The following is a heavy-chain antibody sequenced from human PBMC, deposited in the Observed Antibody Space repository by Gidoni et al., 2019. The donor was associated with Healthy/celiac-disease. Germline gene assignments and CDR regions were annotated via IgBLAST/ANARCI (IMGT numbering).Heavy chain of an antibody. J-gene: IGHJ4*02. D-gene: IGHD6-13*01. CDR1: GFTFDDYA. Sequence: EVQLVESGGGLVQPGRSLRLSCAASGFTFDDYAMHWVRQAPGKGLEWVSGISWNSGSIGYADSVKGRFTISRDNAKNSLYLQMNSLRAEDTALYYCAKDRSKRYSSSWYFDYWGQGTLVTVSS. CDR2: ISWNSGSI. CDR3: AKDRSKRYSSSWYFDY. V-gene: IGHV3-9*01.